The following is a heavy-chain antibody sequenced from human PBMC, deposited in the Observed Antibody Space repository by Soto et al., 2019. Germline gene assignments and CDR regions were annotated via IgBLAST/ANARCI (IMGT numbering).Heavy chain of an antibody. CDR2: IRTKPNRYAT. CDR3: ARPISRGWFDP. V-gene: IGHV3-73*01. J-gene: IGHJ5*02. D-gene: IGHD6-13*01. CDR1: GFDFSGYA. Sequence: EVQLVESGGGLVQPGGSLDLSCATSGFDFSGYAMHWVRQASGRGLEWLGSIRTKPNRYATIYAASVKDRFTISRDDSKKMVDLHMSGLKTEDTDVDYCARPISRGWFDPLGQGTLVSVTS.